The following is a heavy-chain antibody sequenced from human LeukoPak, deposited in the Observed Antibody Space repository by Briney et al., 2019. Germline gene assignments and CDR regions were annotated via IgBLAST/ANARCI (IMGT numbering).Heavy chain of an antibody. D-gene: IGHD3-10*01. CDR3: ARVRFGELIDY. V-gene: IGHV4-39*07. J-gene: IGHJ4*02. CDR2: IYYSGST. CDR1: GGSISSSSYS. Sequence: PSETLSLTCTVSGGSISSSSYSWGWIRQPPGKGLEWIGSIYYSGSTYYNPSLKSRVTISVDTSKNQFSLKLSSVTAADTAVYYCARVRFGELIDYWGQGTLVTVSS.